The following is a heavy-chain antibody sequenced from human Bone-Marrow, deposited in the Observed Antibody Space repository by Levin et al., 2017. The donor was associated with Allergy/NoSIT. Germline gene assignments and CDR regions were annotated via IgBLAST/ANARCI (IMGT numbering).Heavy chain of an antibody. CDR1: GGSVSSGSYY. J-gene: IGHJ5*02. Sequence: SETLSLTCTVSGGSVSSGSYYWSWIRQPPGKGLEWIGYIYYSGSTNYNPSLKSRVTISVDTSKNQFSLKLSSVTAADTAVYYCATESRIAAARRAGWFDPWGQGTLVTVSS. CDR3: ATESRIAAARRAGWFDP. CDR2: IYYSGST. V-gene: IGHV4-61*01. D-gene: IGHD6-13*01.